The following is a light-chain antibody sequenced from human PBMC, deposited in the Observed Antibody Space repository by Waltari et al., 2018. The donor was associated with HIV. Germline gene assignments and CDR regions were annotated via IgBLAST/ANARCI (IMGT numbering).Light chain of an antibody. Sequence: DLQMTRLPCPVSASVGDRVPVTCRATQGIAYWVAWYQRKPGRAPKLLLHGASILQEGVPSRFSGSGSGTVFTLTINTLHPEDFATYFCQQTNSFPITFGRGTRLDSK. CDR3: QQTNSFPIT. CDR2: GAS. CDR1: QGIAYW. J-gene: IGKJ5*01. V-gene: IGKV1D-12*01.